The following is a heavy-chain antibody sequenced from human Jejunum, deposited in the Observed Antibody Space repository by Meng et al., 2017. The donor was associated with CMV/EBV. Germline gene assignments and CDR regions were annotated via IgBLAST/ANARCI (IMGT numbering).Heavy chain of an antibody. Sequence: KEYGDPFDEPQDTFMLNCYFFEVSLRSSEVGGGRIRSPPRKVLELLEVIYWDDDKCYSTSLKSRLTITKDNSKKQVVLTLTNMDPVDTATYYCALFTRSWFDLGGQGTLVTVSS. CDR3: ALFTRSWFDL. V-gene: IGHV2-5*02. CDR2: IYWDDDK. J-gene: IGHJ5*02. CDR1: EVSLRSSEVG. D-gene: IGHD2-2*01.